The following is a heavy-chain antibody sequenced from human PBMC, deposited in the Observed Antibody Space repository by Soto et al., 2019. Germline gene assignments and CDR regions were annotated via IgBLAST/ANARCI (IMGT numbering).Heavy chain of an antibody. CDR2: IYYSGST. CDR1: GGSISSYY. V-gene: IGHV4-59*08. J-gene: IGHJ4*02. D-gene: IGHD5-12*01. Sequence: SETLSLTCTVSGGSISSYYWSWIRQPPRKGQEWIGYIYYSGSTNYNPSLKSRVTISVDTSKNQFSLKLSSVTAADTTVYYCARQLGPRGYSGYDWLDYWGQGTLVTVSS. CDR3: ARQLGPRGYSGYDWLDY.